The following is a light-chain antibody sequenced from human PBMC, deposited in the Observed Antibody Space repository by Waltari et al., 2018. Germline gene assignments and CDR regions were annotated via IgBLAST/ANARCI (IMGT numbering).Light chain of an antibody. V-gene: IGLV2-23*02. CDR2: EVT. Sequence: QSALTQPASVSASPGQSITISCTGTSSDLGTYNFVSWYQHHPGKVPNVLIYEVTNRPSGVSNRFSGSKSGYTASLTISGLQAEDEADYYCCSYAGDALWVFGGGTKLTVL. CDR3: CSYAGDALWV. J-gene: IGLJ3*02. CDR1: SSDLGTYNF.